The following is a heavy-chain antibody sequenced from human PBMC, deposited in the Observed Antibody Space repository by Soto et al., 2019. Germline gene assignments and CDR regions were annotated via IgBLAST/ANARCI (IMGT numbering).Heavy chain of an antibody. CDR1: GFTFSNFA. D-gene: IGHD4-17*01. Sequence: EVQLLESGGGLVQPEASLTLSCAASGFTFSNFAMKWVRQAPGKGLEWVSVIGNGGDGIHYADSVKGRFTISRDNSRNTMSLQMNSLTVEDTAVYYCATYGQHLMDSWGQGTLVTVSS. J-gene: IGHJ4*02. V-gene: IGHV3-23*01. CDR3: ATYGQHLMDS. CDR2: IGNGGDGI.